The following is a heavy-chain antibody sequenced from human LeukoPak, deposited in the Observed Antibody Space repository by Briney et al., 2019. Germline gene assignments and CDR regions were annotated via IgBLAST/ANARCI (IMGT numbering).Heavy chain of an antibody. V-gene: IGHV1-18*01. CDR1: GYTFTSYG. CDR2: ISAYNGNT. D-gene: IGHD2-2*01. CDR3: ARDQGTIVVVPAAIELIGFDP. Sequence: ASVKVSCKASGYTFTSYGISWVRQAPGQGLEWMGWISAYNGNTNYAQKLQGRVTMTTDTSTSTAYMELRSLRSDDTAVYYCARDQGTIVVVPAAIELIGFDPWGQGTLVTVSS. J-gene: IGHJ5*02.